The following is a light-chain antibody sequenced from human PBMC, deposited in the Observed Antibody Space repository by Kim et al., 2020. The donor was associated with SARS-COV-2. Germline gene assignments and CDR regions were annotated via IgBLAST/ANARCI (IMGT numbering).Light chain of an antibody. J-gene: IGKJ1*01. CDR3: QQYGISPRT. CDR2: GAS. Sequence: EIVMTQSPATLSVSPGERATLSCRASQSVNSNLAWYQQKPGQAPRLLIYGASTRATGIPARFSGSGSGTEFTLTISSLQSEDFAVYYCQQYGISPRTFGQGTKVDIK. V-gene: IGKV3-15*01. CDR1: QSVNSN.